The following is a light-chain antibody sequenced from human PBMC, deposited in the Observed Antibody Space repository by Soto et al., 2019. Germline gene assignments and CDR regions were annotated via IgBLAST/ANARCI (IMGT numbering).Light chain of an antibody. CDR2: DVI. V-gene: IGLV2-8*01. CDR1: SSDVGAYNY. Sequence: QSVLTQPPSASGSPGQTVAISCTGTSSDVGAYNYVSWYQQHPGKAPKLLIYDVIQRPSGVPARFSGSKSGNTASLTVSGLQPEDEADYYCCSYTTRGTYVFGTGTKLTVL. CDR3: CSYTTRGTYV. J-gene: IGLJ1*01.